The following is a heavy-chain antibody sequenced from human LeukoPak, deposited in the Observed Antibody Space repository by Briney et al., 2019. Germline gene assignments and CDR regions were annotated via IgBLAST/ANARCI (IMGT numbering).Heavy chain of an antibody. V-gene: IGHV3-53*01. J-gene: IGHJ4*02. Sequence: GGSLRLSCAASGFTFSSNYMSWVRQAPGKGLEWVSVIYSGGSTYYADSVKGRFTISRDNSKNTLYLQMNSLRAEDTAVYYCARDEATYSSGWYGVYWGQGTLVTVSS. CDR1: GFTFSSNY. CDR3: ARDEATYSSGWYGVY. D-gene: IGHD6-19*01. CDR2: IYSGGST.